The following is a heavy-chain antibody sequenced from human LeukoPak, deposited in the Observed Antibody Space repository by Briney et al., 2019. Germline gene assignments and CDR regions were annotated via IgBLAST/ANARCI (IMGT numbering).Heavy chain of an antibody. Sequence: SETLSLTCAVYGGSFSGYYWSWVRQPPGKGLEWIGEINHSGSTNYNPSLKSRVTISVDTSKNQFSLKLSSVTAADTAVYYCARRAGDPWGQGTLVTVSS. CDR3: ARRAGDP. V-gene: IGHV4-34*01. J-gene: IGHJ5*02. CDR1: GGSFSGYY. CDR2: INHSGST.